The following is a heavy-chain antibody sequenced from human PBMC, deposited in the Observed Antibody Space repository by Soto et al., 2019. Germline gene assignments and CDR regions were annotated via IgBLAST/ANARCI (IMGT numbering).Heavy chain of an antibody. CDR1: GYTFTSYA. Sequence: ASVKVSCKASGYTFTSYAMHLVRQAPGQRLEWMGWINAGNGNTKYSQKFQGRVTITRDTSASTAYMELSSLRSEDTAVYYCARDRDSSGYYSGWGQGTLVTVSS. V-gene: IGHV1-3*01. CDR2: INAGNGNT. J-gene: IGHJ4*02. CDR3: ARDRDSSGYYSG. D-gene: IGHD3-22*01.